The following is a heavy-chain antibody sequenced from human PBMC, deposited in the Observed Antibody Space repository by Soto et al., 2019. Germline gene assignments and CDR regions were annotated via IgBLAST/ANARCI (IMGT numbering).Heavy chain of an antibody. CDR3: AKDLGYSSSTPDFDY. CDR2: ISGSGGST. CDR1: GLTFSSYA. V-gene: IGHV3-23*01. D-gene: IGHD6-6*01. J-gene: IGHJ4*02. Sequence: HPGGSLRLSCAASGLTFSSYAMNWVRQAPGKGLEWVSAISGSGGSTYYAHSVKGRVTISRDNSKNTLYLQMNSQRAEDTAVYYCAKDLGYSSSTPDFDYWGQGPLVTVSS.